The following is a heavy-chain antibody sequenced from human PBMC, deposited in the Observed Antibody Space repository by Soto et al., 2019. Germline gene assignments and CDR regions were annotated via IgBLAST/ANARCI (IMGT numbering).Heavy chain of an antibody. Sequence: TLSLTCTVSGGSISSGGYYGSWIRQHPGKGLEWIGYIYYSGSTYYNPSLKSRVTISVDTSKNQFSLKLSSVTAADTAVYYCARDEGSSSYFDYWGQGTLVTVSS. D-gene: IGHD6-6*01. CDR3: ARDEGSSSYFDY. CDR2: IYYSGST. J-gene: IGHJ4*02. CDR1: GGSISSGGYY. V-gene: IGHV4-31*03.